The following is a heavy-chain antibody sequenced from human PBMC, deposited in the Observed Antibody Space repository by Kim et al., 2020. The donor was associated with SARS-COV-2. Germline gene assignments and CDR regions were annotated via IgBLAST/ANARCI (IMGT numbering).Heavy chain of an antibody. D-gene: IGHD3-22*01. V-gene: IGHV3-15*01. J-gene: IGHJ4*02. Sequence: VKGRFTISRDDSKNTLYLQMNSLKTEDTAVYYCTTEVWYYDSSGYYLIDYWGQGTLVTVSS. CDR3: TTEVWYYDSSGYYLIDY.